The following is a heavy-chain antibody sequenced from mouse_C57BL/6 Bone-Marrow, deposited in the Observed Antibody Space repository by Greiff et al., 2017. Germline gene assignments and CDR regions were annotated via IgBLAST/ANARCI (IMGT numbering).Heavy chain of an antibody. D-gene: IGHD2-5*01. CDR3: ARAYYSNYVDWYFDV. V-gene: IGHV2-9-1*01. Sequence: QVQLKQSGPGLVAPSQSLSITCTVSGFSLTSYAISWVRQPPGKGLEWLGVIWTGGGTNYNSALKSRLSISKDNSKSQVFLKMNSLQTDDTARYYCARAYYSNYVDWYFDVWGTGTTVTVSS. CDR1: GFSLTSYA. J-gene: IGHJ1*03. CDR2: IWTGGGT.